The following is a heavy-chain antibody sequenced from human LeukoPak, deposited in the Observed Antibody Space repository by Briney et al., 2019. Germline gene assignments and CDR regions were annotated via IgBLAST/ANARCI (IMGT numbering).Heavy chain of an antibody. V-gene: IGHV3-23*01. CDR2: ISGSGGST. D-gene: IGHD5-18*01. CDR1: GFTFSSYA. Sequence: PGGSLRLSCAASGFTFSSYAMSWVRQAPGKGLEWVSAISGSGGSTYYADSVKGRFTISRDNSKNTLYLQMNSLRAEDTAVYHCAKDSRGYSYIFDYWGQGSLVTVSS. CDR3: AKDSRGYSYIFDY. J-gene: IGHJ4*02.